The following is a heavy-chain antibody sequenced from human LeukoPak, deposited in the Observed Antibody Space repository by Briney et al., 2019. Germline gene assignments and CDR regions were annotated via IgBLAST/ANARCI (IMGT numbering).Heavy chain of an antibody. J-gene: IGHJ5*02. Sequence: GASVKVSCKASGYISNNYGITWVRQAPGQGLEWMGWINTNTGNPTYAQGFTGRFVFSLDTSVSTAYLQISSLKAEDTAVYYCARVIGYYDSSGYYYCWFDPWGQGTLVTVSS. CDR1: GYISNNYG. V-gene: IGHV7-4-1*02. CDR2: INTNTGNP. D-gene: IGHD3-22*01. CDR3: ARVIGYYDSSGYYYCWFDP.